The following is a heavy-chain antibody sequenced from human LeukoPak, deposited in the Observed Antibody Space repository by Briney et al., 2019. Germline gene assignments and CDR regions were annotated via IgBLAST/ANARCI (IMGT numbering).Heavy chain of an antibody. J-gene: IGHJ3*02. Sequence: SETLSLTCTVSGGSISSGGYYWSWIRQPPGKGLEWIGYIYYSGSTNYNPSLKSRVTISVDTSKNQFSLKLSSVTAADTAVYYCARDYPYYDSSGGAFDIWGQGTMVTVSS. CDR1: GGSISSGGYY. D-gene: IGHD3-22*01. CDR2: IYYSGST. CDR3: ARDYPYYDSSGGAFDI. V-gene: IGHV4-61*08.